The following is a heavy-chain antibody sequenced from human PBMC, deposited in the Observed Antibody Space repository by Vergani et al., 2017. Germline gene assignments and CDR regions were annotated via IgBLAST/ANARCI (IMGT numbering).Heavy chain of an antibody. Sequence: QIQLVQSGAEVKKTGSSVKVSCKASGYTFTYRSLHWVRQAPGQALEWMGWITPFNTNTTYAPKFRNRVTISRDRSVTTAYLELSWLSSEDTAMYYCAASRPSGHFDYWGQGTLVTVSS. CDR1: GYTFTYRS. CDR2: ITPFNTNT. D-gene: IGHD3-10*01. CDR3: AASRPSGHFDY. J-gene: IGHJ4*02. V-gene: IGHV1-45*02.